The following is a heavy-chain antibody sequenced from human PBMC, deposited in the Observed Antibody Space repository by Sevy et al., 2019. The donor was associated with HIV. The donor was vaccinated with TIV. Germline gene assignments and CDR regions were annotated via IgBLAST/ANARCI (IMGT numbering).Heavy chain of an antibody. Sequence: SETLSLTCTVSGYSISSGYYWGWIRQPPGKGLEWIGSIYHSGSTYYNPSLESRVTISVDTSKNQFSLKLSSVTAADTAVYYCARVTVTTLGYFDLWGRDTLVTVSS. D-gene: IGHD4-17*01. J-gene: IGHJ2*01. CDR3: ARVTVTTLGYFDL. V-gene: IGHV4-38-2*02. CDR2: IYHSGST. CDR1: GYSISSGYY.